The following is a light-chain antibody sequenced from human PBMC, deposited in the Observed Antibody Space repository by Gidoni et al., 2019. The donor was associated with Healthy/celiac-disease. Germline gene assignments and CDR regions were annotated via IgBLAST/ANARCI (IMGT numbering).Light chain of an antibody. Sequence: DIVMTQSPASLVVSLGERATINCKSSQSVLYSSNNKNYLAWYQQKPGQPPKLLIYWASTRESGVPDRFSGNGSGTDFTLTISSLQAEDVAVYYCQQYYSTPLTFGGGTKVEIK. J-gene: IGKJ4*01. CDR2: WAS. V-gene: IGKV4-1*01. CDR3: QQYYSTPLT. CDR1: QSVLYSSNNKNY.